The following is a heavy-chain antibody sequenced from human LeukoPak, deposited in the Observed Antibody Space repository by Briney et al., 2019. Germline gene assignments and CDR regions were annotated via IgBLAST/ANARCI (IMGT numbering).Heavy chain of an antibody. CDR3: ARRRLGYCSGGSCYLDY. CDR1: GGSFSGYY. V-gene: IGHV4-34*01. Sequence: SETLSLTCAVYGGSFSGYYWSWIRQPPGKGLEWFGEINHSGSTNYNPSLKSRVTISVDTSKNQFSLKLSSVTAADTAVYYCARRRLGYCSGGSCYLDYWGQGTLVTVSS. D-gene: IGHD2-15*01. J-gene: IGHJ4*02. CDR2: INHSGST.